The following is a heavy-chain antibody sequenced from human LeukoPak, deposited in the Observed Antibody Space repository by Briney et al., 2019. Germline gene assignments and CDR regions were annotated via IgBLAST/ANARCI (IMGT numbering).Heavy chain of an antibody. CDR1: GDSVSSNSAA. J-gene: IGHJ4*02. V-gene: IGHV6-1*01. CDR3: ARLLRSGSYDSSGYTPFDY. D-gene: IGHD3-22*01. CDR2: TYYRSKWYN. Sequence: SQTLSLTCAISGDSVSSNSAAWNWIRQSPSRGLEWLGRTYYRSKWYNDYAVSVKSRITINLDTSQNQFSLQLSSVTAADTAVCYCARLLRSGSYDSSGYTPFDYWGQGTLVTVSS.